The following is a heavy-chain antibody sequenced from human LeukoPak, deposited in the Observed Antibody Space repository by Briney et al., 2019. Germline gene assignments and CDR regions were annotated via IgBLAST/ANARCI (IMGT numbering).Heavy chain of an antibody. J-gene: IGHJ4*02. Sequence: EPSETLSLTCAVYGGSFSGYYWSWIRQPPGKGLEWIGEINHSGSTNYNPSLKSRVTISVDTSKNQFSLKLSSVTAADTAVYYCASRTSNWNYEDYWGQGTLVTVSS. V-gene: IGHV4-34*01. CDR3: ASRTSNWNYEDY. D-gene: IGHD1-7*01. CDR2: INHSGST. CDR1: GGSFSGYY.